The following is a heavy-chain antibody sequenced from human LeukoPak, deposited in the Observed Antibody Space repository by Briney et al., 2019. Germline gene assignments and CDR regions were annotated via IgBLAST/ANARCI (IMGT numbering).Heavy chain of an antibody. J-gene: IGHJ4*02. Sequence: GGSLRLSCAASGFTFSSYSMNWVRQAPGKGLEWVSSISSSSSYIYYADSVKGRFTISRDNAKNSLYLQMNSLRAEDTAVYYCARHRGSSTSCYDYWGQGTLVTVSS. D-gene: IGHD2-2*01. CDR1: GFTFSSYS. CDR2: ISSSSSYI. V-gene: IGHV3-21*01. CDR3: ARHRGSSTSCYDY.